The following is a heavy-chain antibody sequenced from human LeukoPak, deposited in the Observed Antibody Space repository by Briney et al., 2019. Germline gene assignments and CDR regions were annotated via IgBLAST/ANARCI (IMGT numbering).Heavy chain of an antibody. V-gene: IGHV3-49*04. CDR2: IRSNAYGGTA. CDR3: TRENGEKRHFDL. D-gene: IGHD7-27*01. Sequence: PGGALRLSCTNSGFTLGEYAMGWVRPGPGEGLEWVGFIRSNAYGGTAEYAASVRGRFTISRDDSKSIAYLQMNSLKTEDIAVYCCTRENGEKRHFDLWGRGTLVTVSS. CDR1: GFTLGEYA. J-gene: IGHJ2*01.